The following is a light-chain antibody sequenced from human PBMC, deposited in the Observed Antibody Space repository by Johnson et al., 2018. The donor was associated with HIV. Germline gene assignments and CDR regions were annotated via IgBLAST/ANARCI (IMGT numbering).Light chain of an antibody. Sequence: QSVLTQPPSVSAAPGQKVTISCSGSSSNIGNNYVSWYQQLPGTAPKLLIYENNKRPSGIPDRFSGSKSGTSATLGITGLQTGDEADYYCGTWDSSLSVYVVRTGTNVTV. J-gene: IGLJ1*01. CDR2: ENN. CDR1: SSNIGNNY. CDR3: GTWDSSLSVYV. V-gene: IGLV1-51*02.